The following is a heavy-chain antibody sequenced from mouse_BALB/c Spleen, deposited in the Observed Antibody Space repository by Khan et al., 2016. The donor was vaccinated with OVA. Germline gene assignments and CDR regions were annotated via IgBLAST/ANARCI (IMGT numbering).Heavy chain of an antibody. CDR3: ATSYSYGYYFDY. D-gene: IGHD1-1*01. V-gene: IGHV5-17*02. CDR1: GFTFSSYG. CDR2: ISGDSNTI. Sequence: EVELVESGGGLVQPGGSRKLSCAASGFTFSSYGMHWVRQAPEKGLEWVAYISGDSNTIYYADTVKGRFTISRDNSKNTLFLQMTSLMSEDTAMYYCATSYSYGYYFDYWGPGTTRTVSS. J-gene: IGHJ2*01.